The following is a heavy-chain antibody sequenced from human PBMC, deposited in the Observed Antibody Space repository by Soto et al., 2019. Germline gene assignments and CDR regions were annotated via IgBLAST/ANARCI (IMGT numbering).Heavy chain of an antibody. J-gene: IGHJ4*02. CDR2: IYSGGST. CDR3: ARSGPYGDYDY. Sequence: GGSLRLSCAASGFTVSSNHMSWVRQAPGKGLEWVSVIYSGGSTYYADSVKGRFTISRDNSKNTLYLQMDSLRAEDTAVYYCARSGPYGDYDYWGQGTLVTVS. D-gene: IGHD4-17*01. CDR1: GFTVSSNH. V-gene: IGHV3-66*01.